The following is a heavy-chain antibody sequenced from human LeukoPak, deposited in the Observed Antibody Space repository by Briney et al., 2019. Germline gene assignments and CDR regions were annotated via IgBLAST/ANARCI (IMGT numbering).Heavy chain of an antibody. Sequence: GESLKISCKGSGYSFTSYWVAWVRQMPGKGLEWMGVIYPSDSDTRYSPSFQGQVTISADKSITTAFLQWGSLKASDTVIYYCAAGDGYFDYWGQGTLVTVSS. V-gene: IGHV5-51*01. CDR1: GYSFTSYW. CDR2: IYPSDSDT. D-gene: IGHD6-13*01. CDR3: AAGDGYFDY. J-gene: IGHJ4*02.